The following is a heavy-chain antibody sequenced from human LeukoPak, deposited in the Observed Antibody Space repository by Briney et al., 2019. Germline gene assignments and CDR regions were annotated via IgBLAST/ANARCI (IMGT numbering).Heavy chain of an antibody. CDR3: XXVXXXXXSXXYXXV. D-gene: IGHD2-15*01. V-gene: IGHV3-23*01. CDR2: ISSSGGST. Sequence: GXXXXXYAMSWVRQAPGXGLEWVSAISSSGGSTYYADSVKGRFTISRDNSKNTLYLQMNSLRAEDTAVYYXXXVXXXXXSXXYXXVWGKGTTVTVSS. CDR1: GXXXXXYA. J-gene: IGHJ6*03.